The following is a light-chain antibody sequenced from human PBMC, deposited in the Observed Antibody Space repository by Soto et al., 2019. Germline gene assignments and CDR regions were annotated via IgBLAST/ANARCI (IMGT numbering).Light chain of an antibody. CDR1: SSDVGGYNY. CDR3: SLYTSENTYV. Sequence: QSALTQPPSASGSPGQSVTISCTGTSSDVGGYNYVSWYQQHPGKAPKLIIYEASNRPSGVPDRFSGSKSGNTASLTISGLQAADEADYYCSLYTSENTYVFGTGT. CDR2: EAS. J-gene: IGLJ1*01. V-gene: IGLV2-18*01.